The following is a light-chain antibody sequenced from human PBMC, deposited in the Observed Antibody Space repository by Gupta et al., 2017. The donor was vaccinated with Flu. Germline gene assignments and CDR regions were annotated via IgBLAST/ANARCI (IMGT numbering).Light chain of an antibody. CDR2: DVT. CDR1: SSDVGRSDS. J-gene: IGLJ1*01. CDR3: SSYTSTNTFYV. V-gene: IGLV2-14*01. Sequence: SALTQPASVSGSPGQSVTISCTGTSSDVGRSDSVSWYQQYPGKAPKLIIYDVTTRPSGVSGRFSGSKSGNTASLTISGLEAEVESDYYCSSYTSTNTFYVFGTGTTVTVL.